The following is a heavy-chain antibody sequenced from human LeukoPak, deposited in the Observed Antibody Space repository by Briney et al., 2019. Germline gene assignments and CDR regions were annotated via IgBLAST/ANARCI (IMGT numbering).Heavy chain of an antibody. V-gene: IGHV3-21*04. D-gene: IGHD3-3*01. CDR3: ASAGAWSGSFDY. J-gene: IGHJ4*02. CDR1: GFTFSSYS. CDR2: ISSSSSYI. Sequence: GGSLRLSCAASGFTFSSYSMNWVRQAPGKGLEWVSSISSSSSYIYYADSVKGRFTISRDNAKNSLYLQMNSLRAEDTAVYYCASAGAWSGSFDYWGQGTLVTVSS.